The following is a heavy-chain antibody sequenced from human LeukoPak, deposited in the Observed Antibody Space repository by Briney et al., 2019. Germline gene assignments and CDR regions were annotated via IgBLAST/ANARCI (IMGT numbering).Heavy chain of an antibody. Sequence: PSETLSLTCTVSGGSVSSGTYYWSWIRQPPGKGLEWIGHIYYTGNTHYVPSLKSRVTMSVDTPKNQFSLKLTSVTAADTAVYYCAKGTNYCGSGDYWGQGTLVAVSS. V-gene: IGHV4-61*01. CDR2: IYYTGNT. CDR3: AKGTNYCGSGDY. CDR1: GGSVSSGTYY. J-gene: IGHJ4*02. D-gene: IGHD3-10*01.